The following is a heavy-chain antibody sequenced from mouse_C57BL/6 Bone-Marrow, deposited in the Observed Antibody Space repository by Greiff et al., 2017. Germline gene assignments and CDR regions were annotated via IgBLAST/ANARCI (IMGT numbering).Heavy chain of an antibody. Sequence: QVQLQQSGAELARPGASVKLSCKASGYTFTSYGISWVKQRTGQGLEWIGEIYPRSGNTYYTEKFKGKATLTADKSSSTAYMELLSLTSEDSAVYFCARSNPYAMDYWGQGTSVTVSS. V-gene: IGHV1-81*01. CDR3: ARSNPYAMDY. J-gene: IGHJ4*01. D-gene: IGHD2-5*01. CDR1: GYTFTSYG. CDR2: IYPRSGNT.